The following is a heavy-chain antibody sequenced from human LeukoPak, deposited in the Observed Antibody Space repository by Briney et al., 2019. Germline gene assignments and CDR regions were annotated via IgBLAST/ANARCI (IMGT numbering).Heavy chain of an antibody. J-gene: IGHJ4*02. CDR2: LIGSSGST. V-gene: IGHV3-23*01. D-gene: IGHD5-12*01. CDR3: AKGAYDYIEIAYFDS. Sequence: GRSLRLSCAASGFTSTNYAMNWVRQAPGKGLEWVSVLIGSSGSTDYADSVKGRFTISRDISKNTLFLQMNSLRAEDTAIYYCAKGAYDYIEIAYFDSWGQGTLVTVSS. CDR1: GFTSTNYA.